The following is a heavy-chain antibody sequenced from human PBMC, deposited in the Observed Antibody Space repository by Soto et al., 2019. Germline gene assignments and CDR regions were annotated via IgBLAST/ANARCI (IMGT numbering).Heavy chain of an antibody. CDR1: GFTLSSYA. CDR3: ARDPYSSGWLDY. D-gene: IGHD6-19*01. CDR2: ISYDGSKT. V-gene: IGHV3-30-3*01. J-gene: IGHJ4*02. Sequence: QVQLVESGGGVVQPGRSLRLSCAASGFTLSSYAMHWVHQAPGKGLECVAVISYDGSKTYYADSVKGRFTISRDNSKSTLYLQMSTLRAEDTAVYYCARDPYSSGWLDYWGQGTLVTVSS.